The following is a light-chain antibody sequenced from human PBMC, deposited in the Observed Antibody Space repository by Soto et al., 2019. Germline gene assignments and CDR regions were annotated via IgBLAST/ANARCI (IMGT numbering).Light chain of an antibody. CDR1: QSISTY. Sequence: DIQMTQSLSSLSASVGDRVTITCRASQSISTYLNWYQRKPGKAPRLLMYAASTLQSGVPSRFSGSGSGTDFTLTISSLQPEDFATYDCQQSYSAPFTFGPGTKVDLK. CDR3: QQSYSAPFT. CDR2: AAS. J-gene: IGKJ3*01. V-gene: IGKV1-39*01.